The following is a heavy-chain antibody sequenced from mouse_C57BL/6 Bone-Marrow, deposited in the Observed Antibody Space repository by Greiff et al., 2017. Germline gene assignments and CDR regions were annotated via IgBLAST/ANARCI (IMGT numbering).Heavy chain of an antibody. Sequence: EVKLLESGGDLVKPGGSLKLSCAASGFTFSSYGMSWVRQTPDTRLEWVATISSGGSYTYYPDSVKGRFTISRDTANNTLYLQMSSLKSEDTAMYYCARYDGYYNAMDYWGQGTSVTVSS. CDR1: GFTFSSYG. D-gene: IGHD2-3*01. V-gene: IGHV5-6*01. CDR3: ARYDGYYNAMDY. CDR2: ISSGGSYT. J-gene: IGHJ4*01.